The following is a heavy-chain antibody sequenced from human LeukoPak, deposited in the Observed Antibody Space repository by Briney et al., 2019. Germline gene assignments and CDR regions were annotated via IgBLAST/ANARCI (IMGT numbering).Heavy chain of an antibody. Sequence: GGSLRLSCAASGFTFSTYWMGWVRQSPGKGLEWVANIKQDGSEKHYVDSVKGRFTISRDNAKNSLFLQMNRLGAEDTAVYYCATSPNPFHMWGQGTKVTVS. CDR2: IKQDGSEK. CDR3: ATSPNPFHM. V-gene: IGHV3-7*01. J-gene: IGHJ3*02. CDR1: GFTFSTYW.